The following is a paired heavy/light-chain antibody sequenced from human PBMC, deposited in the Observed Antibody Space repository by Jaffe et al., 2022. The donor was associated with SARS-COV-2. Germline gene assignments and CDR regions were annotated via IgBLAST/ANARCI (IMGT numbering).Heavy chain of an antibody. CDR1: GYTFTSYW. J-gene: IGHJ4*02. D-gene: IGHD5-18*01. CDR2: IFPGDSDT. Sequence: EVQLVQSGAEVKKPGESLKISCKGSGYTFTSYWIGWVRQMPGEGLEWMGIIFPGDSDTKYSPSFQGQVTISADRSINTAYLHWSSLKASDTAMYYCASPQRGYNYGYDYWGQGTLVTVSS. CDR3: ASPQRGYNYGYDY. V-gene: IGHV5-51*01.
Light chain of an antibody. J-gene: IGKJ4*01. CDR2: AAS. CDR1: QGISSW. CDR3: QQANSFPLT. Sequence: DIQMTQSPSSVSASVGDRVTITCRASQGISSWLAWYQQKPGKAPKLLIYAASSLQSGVPSRFSGSASGTDFTLSISSLQPEDFATYYCQQANSFPLTFGGGTKVEIK. V-gene: IGKV1D-12*01.